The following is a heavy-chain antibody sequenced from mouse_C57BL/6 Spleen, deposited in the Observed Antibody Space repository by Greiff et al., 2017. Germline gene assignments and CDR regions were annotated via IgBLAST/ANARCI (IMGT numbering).Heavy chain of an antibody. D-gene: IGHD1-1*01. CDR2: ISGGGGNT. V-gene: IGHV5-9*01. J-gene: IGHJ3*01. Sequence: EVQLQESGGGLVKPGGSLKLSCAASGFTFSSYTMSWVRQTPEKRLEWVATISGGGGNTYYPDSVKGRFTISRDNAKNTLYLQMSSLRSEDTALYYCASPYYGSSSFAYWGQGTLVTVSA. CDR1: GFTFSSYT. CDR3: ASPYYGSSSFAY.